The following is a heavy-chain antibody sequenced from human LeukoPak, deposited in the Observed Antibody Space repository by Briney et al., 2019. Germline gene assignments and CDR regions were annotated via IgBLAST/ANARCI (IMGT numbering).Heavy chain of an antibody. CDR3: ARGGPVLPNWFDP. Sequence: PGGSLRLSCAASGFTFSSYSMNWVRQAPGKGLEWVSSISNSSSYIYYADSVKGRFTISRDNAKNSLYLRMNSLRAEDTAVYYCARGGPVLPNWFDPWGQGTLVTVSS. J-gene: IGHJ5*02. V-gene: IGHV3-21*01. D-gene: IGHD5-12*01. CDR1: GFTFSSYS. CDR2: ISNSSSYI.